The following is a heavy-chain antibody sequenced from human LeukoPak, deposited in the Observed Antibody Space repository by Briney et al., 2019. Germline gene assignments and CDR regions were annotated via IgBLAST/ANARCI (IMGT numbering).Heavy chain of an antibody. CDR1: GFTFSSNG. Sequence: GSLRLSCAASGFTFSSNGMHWVRQAPGKGLEWVAVIYYDGNNKYYADSVKGRFSISRGNSNNMLYLQMNSLRVEDSAMYYCARWGSGRTSDYWGQGTLVTVSS. D-gene: IGHD3-10*01. CDR2: IYYDGNNK. V-gene: IGHV3-33*01. CDR3: ARWGSGRTSDY. J-gene: IGHJ4*02.